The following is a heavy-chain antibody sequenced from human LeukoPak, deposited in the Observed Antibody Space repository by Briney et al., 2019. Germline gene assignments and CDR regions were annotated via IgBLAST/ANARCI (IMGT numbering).Heavy chain of an antibody. J-gene: IGHJ1*01. V-gene: IGHV3-74*01. D-gene: IGHD3-3*01. CDR2: IKSDGST. Sequence: GRSLRPSCAASGITFSTYWTYWVRQARGKGKGWVSLIKSDGSTNYADSVKGRFTITRDNAKNTRSLHMNSLRPEDTGVYYCARAPSEIGGYYPEYFRHWGQGTLVTVSS. CDR1: GITFSTYW. CDR3: ARAPSEIGGYYPEYFRH.